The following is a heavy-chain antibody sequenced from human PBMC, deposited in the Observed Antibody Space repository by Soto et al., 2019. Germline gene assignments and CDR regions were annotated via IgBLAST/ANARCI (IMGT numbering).Heavy chain of an antibody. V-gene: IGHV4-39*02. CDR3: ARGRALYCSGGSCYWFDP. Sequence: QLQLLESGPGLVRPSETLSLTCSVSGGSISSTSYYWGWIRQPPGKGLEWIASIYYTGSTYYSPSLKSRVTISVDTSKNLFSLEPNSVTAADTAVYYCARGRALYCSGGSCYWFDPWGQGTLVTVSS. CDR2: IYYTGST. D-gene: IGHD2-15*01. CDR1: GGSISSTSYY. J-gene: IGHJ5*02.